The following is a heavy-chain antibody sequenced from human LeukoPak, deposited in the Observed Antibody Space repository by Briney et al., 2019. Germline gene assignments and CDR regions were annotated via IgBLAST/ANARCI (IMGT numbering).Heavy chain of an antibody. V-gene: IGHV5-51*01. Sequence: GESLKISCKGSGYSFTSYWIGWVRQMPGKGLEWMGIIYPGDPDTRYSPSFQGQVTISADKSISTAYLQWSSLKASDTAMYYCARRYCSSTSCYAFDIWGQGTMVTVSS. CDR1: GYSFTSYW. D-gene: IGHD2-2*01. CDR3: ARRYCSSTSCYAFDI. CDR2: IYPGDPDT. J-gene: IGHJ3*02.